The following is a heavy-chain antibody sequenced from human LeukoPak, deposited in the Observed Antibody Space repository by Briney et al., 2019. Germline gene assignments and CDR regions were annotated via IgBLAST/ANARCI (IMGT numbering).Heavy chain of an antibody. CDR1: GFAFSSYA. D-gene: IGHD3-22*01. V-gene: IGHV3-23*01. CDR2: ISGSGGST. J-gene: IGHJ4*02. CDR3: AALDPFLQKYYYDSSAD. Sequence: GGSLRLSCAASGFAFSSYAMSWVRQAPGKGLEWVSAISGSGGSTYYVDSVKGRFTISRDNAKNSLYLQMNSLRAEDTAVYYCAALDPFLQKYYYDSSADWGQGTLVTVSS.